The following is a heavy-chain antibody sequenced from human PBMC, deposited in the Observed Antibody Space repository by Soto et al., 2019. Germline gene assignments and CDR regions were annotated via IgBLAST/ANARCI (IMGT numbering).Heavy chain of an antibody. Sequence: EVQLLESGGGLGQPGGSLRLSCAASGFSFSSYAMTWVRQAPGRGLEWVSAISGSGSPTYYTDSVKGRFTISRDNSKYPLYLQMSSLRADDTAVYYCAIDMSSGTYNHYYGMDVWGQGTTVTVSS. J-gene: IGHJ6*02. CDR1: GFSFSSYA. CDR2: ISGSGSPT. D-gene: IGHD1-26*01. CDR3: AIDMSSGTYNHYYGMDV. V-gene: IGHV3-23*01.